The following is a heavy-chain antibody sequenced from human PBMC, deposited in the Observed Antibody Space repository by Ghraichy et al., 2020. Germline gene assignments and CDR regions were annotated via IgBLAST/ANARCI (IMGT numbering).Heavy chain of an antibody. CDR2: ISSSSSTI. D-gene: IGHD3-10*01. CDR3: ARDRYYSTERWYYGMDV. Sequence: LSLTCAASGFTFSSYSMNWVRQAPGKGLEWVSYISSSSSTIYYADSVKGRFTISRDNAKNSLYLQMNSLRDEDTAVYYCARDRYYSTERWYYGMDVWGQGTTVTVSS. J-gene: IGHJ6*02. CDR1: GFTFSSYS. V-gene: IGHV3-48*02.